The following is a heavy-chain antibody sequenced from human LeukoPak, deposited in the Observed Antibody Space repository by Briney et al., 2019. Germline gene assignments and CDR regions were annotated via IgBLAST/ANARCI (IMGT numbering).Heavy chain of an antibody. CDR2: MNPNSGNT. V-gene: IGHV1-8*01. CDR1: GYTFTSYD. D-gene: IGHD1-26*01. CDR3: ATGYSGSYADY. J-gene: IGHJ4*02. Sequence: ASVKVSCKASGYTFTSYDINWVRQATGQGLEWMGWMNPNSGNTGYAQKFQGRVTMTRNTSINTAYMELSSLRSEVTAVYYCATGYSGSYADYWGQGTLVSVSS.